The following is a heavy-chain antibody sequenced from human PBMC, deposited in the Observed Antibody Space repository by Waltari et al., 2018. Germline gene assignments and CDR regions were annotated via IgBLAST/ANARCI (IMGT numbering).Heavy chain of an antibody. V-gene: IGHV4-34*01. CDR2: INHSGST. Sequence: KGLEWIGEINHSGSTNDNPSLKSRVTISVDTSKNQFSLKLSSVTAADTAVYYCARASYYGSGYYRQPFDYWGQGTLVTVSS. J-gene: IGHJ4*02. CDR3: ARASYYGSGYYRQPFDY. D-gene: IGHD3-10*01.